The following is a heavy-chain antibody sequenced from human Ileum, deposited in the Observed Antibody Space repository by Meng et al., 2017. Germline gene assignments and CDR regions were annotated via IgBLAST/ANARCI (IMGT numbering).Heavy chain of an antibody. CDR1: GGSITSRSFW. V-gene: IGHV4-39*07. Sequence: NSGHGLVKHSEPLSLICTVFGGSITSRSFWWGWLRQTPGKGLEWFGSISYSGTTSYNPSLRSRVTMSLDTSKNQFSLILSSVTAADTAVYYCARQPTGFPNWFDPWGQGTLVTVSS. J-gene: IGHJ5*02. CDR2: ISYSGTT. D-gene: IGHD3-9*01. CDR3: ARQPTGFPNWFDP.